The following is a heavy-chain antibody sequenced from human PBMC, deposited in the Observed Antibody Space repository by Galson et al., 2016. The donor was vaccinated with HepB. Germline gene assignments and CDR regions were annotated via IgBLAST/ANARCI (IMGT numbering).Heavy chain of an antibody. CDR3: AREGIGDYFD. Sequence: SLRLSCAVSGLRFSDLWMDWVRQAPGKGLEWVANIKGDGSLKFYVDSVRGGFTISRDNAKNSVYLQMNSLTVEDTGVYYCAREGIGDYFDWGQGTLVTVSS. D-gene: IGHD2-21*01. V-gene: IGHV3-7*01. CDR1: GLRFSDLW. J-gene: IGHJ4*02. CDR2: IKGDGSLK.